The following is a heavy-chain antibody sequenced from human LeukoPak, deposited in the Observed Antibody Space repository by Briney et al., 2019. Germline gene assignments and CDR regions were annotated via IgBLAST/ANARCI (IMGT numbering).Heavy chain of an antibody. CDR2: VSGSGGST. CDR1: GFTFSSYA. D-gene: IGHD3-22*01. J-gene: IGHJ4*02. Sequence: GGSLRLSCAASGFTFSSYAISWVRPAPGQGRGWVSAVSGSGGSTYYADSVKGRYPISRDNSKNTLYLQMNSLRAEDTAVYYCAKVINYDSSGSDYWGQGTLVTVSS. CDR3: AKVINYDSSGSDY. V-gene: IGHV3-23*01.